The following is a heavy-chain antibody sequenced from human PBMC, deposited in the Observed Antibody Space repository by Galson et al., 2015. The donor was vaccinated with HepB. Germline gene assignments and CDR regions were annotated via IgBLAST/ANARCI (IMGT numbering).Heavy chain of an antibody. CDR1: GFTFSTYG. J-gene: IGHJ4*02. V-gene: IGHV3-30*02. Sequence: SLRLSCAASGFTFSTYGMHWVRQAPGKGLEWVAFIQFDGSNKYYADSVKGRFTISRDNSRNTVYLQMNSLRAEDTAVYYCAKLLKWGKATAGSGFDYWGQGTLVTVSS. D-gene: IGHD6-13*01. CDR3: AKLLKWGKATAGSGFDY. CDR2: IQFDGSNK.